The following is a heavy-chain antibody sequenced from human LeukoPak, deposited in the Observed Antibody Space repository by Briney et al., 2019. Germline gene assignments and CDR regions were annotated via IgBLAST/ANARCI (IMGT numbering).Heavy chain of an antibody. Sequence: SETLSLTCTVSGGSISSSSYYWGWIRQPPGKGLEWIGSIYYSGSTYYNPSLKSRVTISVDTSKNQFSLRLSSVTAADTAVYHCARDPDALLFSSSWYSDYWGQGTLVTVSS. CDR3: ARDPDALLFSSSWYSDY. V-gene: IGHV4-39*01. J-gene: IGHJ4*02. CDR2: IYYSGST. D-gene: IGHD6-13*01. CDR1: GGSISSSSYY.